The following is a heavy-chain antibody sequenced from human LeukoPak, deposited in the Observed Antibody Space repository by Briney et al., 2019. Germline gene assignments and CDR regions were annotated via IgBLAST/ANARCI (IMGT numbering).Heavy chain of an antibody. J-gene: IGHJ5*02. V-gene: IGHV4-59*01. Sequence: SETLSLTCTVSGGSISSYYWSWLRQPPGKGLEWIGYIYYGGSTNYNPSLKSRVTISVDTSKNQFSLKLSSVTAADTAVHYCARVRGIAAAGTIRFDPWGQGTLVTVSS. CDR3: ARVRGIAAAGTIRFDP. D-gene: IGHD6-13*01. CDR2: IYYGGST. CDR1: GGSISSYY.